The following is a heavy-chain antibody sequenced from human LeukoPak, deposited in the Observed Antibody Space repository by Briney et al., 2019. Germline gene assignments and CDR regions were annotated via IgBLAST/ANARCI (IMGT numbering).Heavy chain of an antibody. J-gene: IGHJ4*02. D-gene: IGHD1-26*01. CDR1: GFTFSSYS. CDR2: IWYDGSNK. V-gene: IGHV3-33*08. CDR3: AKLGTSGSYSFDY. Sequence: GGSLRLSCAASGFTFSSYSMNWVRQAPGKGLEWVAVIWYDGSNKYYADSVKGRFTISRDNSKNTLYLQMNSLRAEDTAVYYCAKLGTSGSYSFDYWGQGTLVTVSS.